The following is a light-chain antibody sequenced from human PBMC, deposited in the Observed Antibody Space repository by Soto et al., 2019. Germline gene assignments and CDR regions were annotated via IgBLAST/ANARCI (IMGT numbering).Light chain of an antibody. J-gene: IGLJ1*01. CDR2: DVT. CDR3: CSYGGSLYV. CDR1: SSNVGGYNR. Sequence: QSVLTQPRSVSGPPGQSVTISCTGTSSNVGGYNRVSWYQHHPGKAPKLMIYDVTKRPSGVPDRFSGSKSGNTASLTISGLQAEDEADYYCCSYGGSLYVFGTGTKVTVL. V-gene: IGLV2-11*01.